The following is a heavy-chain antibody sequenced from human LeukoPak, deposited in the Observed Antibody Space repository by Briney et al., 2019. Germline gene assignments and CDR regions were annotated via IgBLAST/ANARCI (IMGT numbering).Heavy chain of an antibody. V-gene: IGHV3-30*04. Sequence: PGGSLRLSCAASGFNFSTFALHWVRQAPGKGLEWEALISHNAHFKYYADSVKGRFTVSRDTSKNMLHLQMDSLRTEETALYYCAREMRLPHNEILIDRRAFDIWGQGTMVTVSS. CDR2: ISHNAHFK. J-gene: IGHJ3*02. CDR3: AREMRLPHNEILIDRRAFDI. D-gene: IGHD3-9*01. CDR1: GFNFSTFA.